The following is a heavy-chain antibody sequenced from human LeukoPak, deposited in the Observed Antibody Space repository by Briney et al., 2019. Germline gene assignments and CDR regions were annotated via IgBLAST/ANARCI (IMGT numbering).Heavy chain of an antibody. CDR1: GYTLTELS. CDR2: FDPEDGET. J-gene: IGHJ6*02. Sequence: GASVKVSCKVSGYTLTELSMHWVRQAPGKGLEWMGGFDPEDGETIYAQKFQGRVTMTEDTSTDTAYMELSSLRSEDTAVYYCLSTGEPAAKVDVWGQGTTVTVSS. V-gene: IGHV1-24*01. D-gene: IGHD2-2*01. CDR3: LSTGEPAAKVDV.